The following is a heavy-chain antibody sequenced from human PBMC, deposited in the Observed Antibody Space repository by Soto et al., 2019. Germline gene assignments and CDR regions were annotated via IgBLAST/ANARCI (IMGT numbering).Heavy chain of an antibody. CDR3: ARYPVGATFTDAFDI. J-gene: IGHJ3*02. V-gene: IGHV4-34*01. CDR2: INHSGST. CDR1: GGSFSGYY. D-gene: IGHD1-26*01. Sequence: SETLSLTCAVYGGSFSGYYWSWIRQPPGKGLEWIGEINHSGSTNYNPSLKSRVTISVDTSKNQFSLKLSSVTAADTAVYYCARYPVGATFTDAFDIWGQGTMVTVSS.